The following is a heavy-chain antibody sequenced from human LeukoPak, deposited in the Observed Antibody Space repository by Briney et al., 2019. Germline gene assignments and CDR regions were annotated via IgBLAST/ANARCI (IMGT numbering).Heavy chain of an antibody. J-gene: IGHJ4*02. CDR3: AREGTTTAFDY. CDR2: IRYDGNEK. Sequence: PGGSLRLSCAASGFTFSRYGMHWVRQAPGKGLEWVAFIRYDGNEKYYGDSVKGRFTISRDNSKNTMYVQMNSLRDEDTAVYYCAREGTTTAFDYWGQGTLVTVSS. CDR1: GFTFSRYG. D-gene: IGHD1-26*01. V-gene: IGHV3-30*02.